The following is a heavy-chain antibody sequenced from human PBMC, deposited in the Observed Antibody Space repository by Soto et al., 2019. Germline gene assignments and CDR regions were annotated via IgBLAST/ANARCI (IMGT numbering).Heavy chain of an antibody. CDR1: GGSISSGDYY. J-gene: IGHJ4*02. CDR3: ASSSGAAMDPYFDY. Sequence: SETLSLTCTVSGGSISSGDYYWSWIRQPPGKGLEWIGYIYYSGSTYYNPSLKSRVTISVDTSKNQFSLKLSSVTAADTAVYYCASSSGAAMDPYFDYWGQGTLVTVSS. D-gene: IGHD5-18*01. CDR2: IYYSGST. V-gene: IGHV4-30-4*01.